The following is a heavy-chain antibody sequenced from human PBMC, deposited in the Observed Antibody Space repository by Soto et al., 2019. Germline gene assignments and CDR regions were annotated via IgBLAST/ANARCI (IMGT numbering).Heavy chain of an antibody. V-gene: IGHV4-4*02. CDR1: GGSISSSNW. J-gene: IGHJ6*02. CDR2: IYHSGST. Sequence: SETLSLTCAVSGGSISSSNWWSWVRQPPGKGLEWVGEIYHSGSTNYNPSRKSRVTISVDKSKNQFSLRLGSVTAADTAVYYCAREGTYYGSGSYRTKNYYYHYGMDVWGQGTTVTVSS. D-gene: IGHD3-10*01. CDR3: AREGTYYGSGSYRTKNYYYHYGMDV.